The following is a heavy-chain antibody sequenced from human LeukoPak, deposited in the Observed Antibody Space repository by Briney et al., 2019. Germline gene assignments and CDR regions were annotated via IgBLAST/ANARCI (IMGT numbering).Heavy chain of an antibody. CDR3: ARVAVRGVIMVTTWYYYGMDV. J-gene: IGHJ6*02. D-gene: IGHD3-10*01. CDR2: INHSGST. CDR1: GFTFGDYA. Sequence: PGGSLRLSCTASGFTFGDYAMSWVRQAPGKGLEWIGEINHSGSTNYNPSLKSRVTISVDTSKNQFSLKLSSVTAADTAVYYCARVAVRGVIMVTTWYYYGMDVWGQGTTVTVSS. V-gene: IGHV4-34*01.